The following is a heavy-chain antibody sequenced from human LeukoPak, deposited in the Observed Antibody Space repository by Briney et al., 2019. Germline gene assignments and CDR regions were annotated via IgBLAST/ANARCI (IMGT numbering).Heavy chain of an antibody. V-gene: IGHV3-21*01. CDR1: GFTFRSYS. CDR2: ISTTTRYI. J-gene: IGHJ3*02. D-gene: IGHD5-12*01. Sequence: GGSLTLSCAASGFTFRSYSMNWVRQAPGTGLEGVSSISTTTRYIHHADSVKGRVTISRDNPNNSLFLQMNSLRAEDTAVYYCARSYVDRDHDIWGQGTMVTVSS. CDR3: ARSYVDRDHDI.